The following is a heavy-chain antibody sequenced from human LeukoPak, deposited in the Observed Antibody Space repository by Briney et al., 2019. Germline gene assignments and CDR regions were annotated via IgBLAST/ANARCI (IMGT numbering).Heavy chain of an antibody. V-gene: IGHV1-46*01. CDR1: GYTFTSWF. CDR2: IKPRDGDT. D-gene: IGHD1-26*01. J-gene: IGHJ4*02. CDR3: VRGDSGSYSY. Sequence: ASVKVSCKPSGYTFTSWFMHWVRQAPGQGLEWMGLIKPRDGDTIYAEKFQGRVTLTADTATSTFYMELSSLRSEDTAVYFCVRGDSGSYSYWGQGTLVTVSS.